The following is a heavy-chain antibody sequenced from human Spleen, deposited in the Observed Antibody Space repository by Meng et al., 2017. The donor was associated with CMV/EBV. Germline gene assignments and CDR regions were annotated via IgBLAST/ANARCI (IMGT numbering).Heavy chain of an antibody. V-gene: IGHV3-13*01. D-gene: IGHD2-2*02. CDR1: GFTFSPYD. J-gene: IGHJ6*02. CDR3: ARGRSIYTPSPHYYGMDV. CDR2: IVAAGDT. Sequence: GESLKISCAASGFTFSPYDMHWVRQATGKGLEWVSVIVAAGDTSYAGSVKGRFTISRDNAKNSLYLQMNSLRAGDTAIYYCARGRSIYTPSPHYYGMDVWGQGTTVTVSS.